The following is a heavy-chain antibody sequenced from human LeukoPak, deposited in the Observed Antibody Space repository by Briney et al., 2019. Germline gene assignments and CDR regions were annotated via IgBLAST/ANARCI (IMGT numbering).Heavy chain of an antibody. J-gene: IGHJ6*03. CDR1: GGSIVDYY. Sequence: SETLSLTCTVAGGSIVDYYWSWIRQPPGKRLEWIGYVHHSGSTNRNPSLASRATISVDTSKNHFSLRLRSVTAADTAVYYCARGVMGFSYYYMDVWGKGTTVTVSS. D-gene: IGHD2-8*01. CDR2: VHHSGST. CDR3: ARGVMGFSYYYMDV. V-gene: IGHV4-59*01.